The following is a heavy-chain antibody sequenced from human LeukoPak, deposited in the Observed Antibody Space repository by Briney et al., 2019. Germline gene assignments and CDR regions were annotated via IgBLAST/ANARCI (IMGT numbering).Heavy chain of an antibody. V-gene: IGHV1-2*02. CDR3: ARAVTTPVWFDP. D-gene: IGHD4-17*01. CDR1: GYTFTGYY. CDR2: INPNSGGT. Sequence: GASVKVSCKASGYTFTGYYMHWVRQAPGQGLEWMGWINPNSGGTNDAQKFQGRVTMSRDTSISTAYMELSRLRSDGTAVYYCARAVTTPVWFDPWGQGTLVTVSS. J-gene: IGHJ5*02.